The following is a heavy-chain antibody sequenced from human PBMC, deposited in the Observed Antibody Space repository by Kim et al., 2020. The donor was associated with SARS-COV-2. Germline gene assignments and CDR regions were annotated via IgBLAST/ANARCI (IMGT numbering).Heavy chain of an antibody. Sequence: GGSLRLSCAASGFTFSDYYMSWIRQAPGKGLEWVSYISSSSSYTNYADSVKGRFTISRDNAKNSLYLQINSLRAEDTAVYYCATHGDYLPRGAFDIWGQGTMVTVSS. D-gene: IGHD4-17*01. J-gene: IGHJ3*02. CDR1: GFTFSDYY. CDR2: ISSSSSYT. CDR3: ATHGDYLPRGAFDI. V-gene: IGHV3-11*06.